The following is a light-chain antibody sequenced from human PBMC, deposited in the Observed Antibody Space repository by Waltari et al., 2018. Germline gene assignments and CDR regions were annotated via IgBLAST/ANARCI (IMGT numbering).Light chain of an antibody. V-gene: IGLV3-19*01. J-gene: IGLJ3*02. CDR3: NSRDSSGNPNWV. Sequence: SSELTQDPAVSVALGQTVRITCQGDSLRSYYASWYQQKPGQAPVLVISGKNNRPSGIPDRFSGSSSGNTASLTITGAQAEDEADYYCNSRDSSGNPNWVFGGGTKLTVL. CDR2: GKN. CDR1: SLRSYY.